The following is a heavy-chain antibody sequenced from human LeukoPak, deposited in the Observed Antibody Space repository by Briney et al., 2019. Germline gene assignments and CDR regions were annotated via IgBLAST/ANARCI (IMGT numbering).Heavy chain of an antibody. CDR3: AREGGATASPFDT. Sequence: GGSLRLSCAASGFTFSIFWMSWARQAPGRGLEWVTNIKEDGSQKNYMGSVKGRFTISRDNAKNSLHLQMNSLTAEDTAVYFCAREGGATASPFDTGGQGTM. CDR1: GFTFSIFW. CDR2: IKEDGSQK. D-gene: IGHD3-16*01. J-gene: IGHJ3*02. V-gene: IGHV3-7*01.